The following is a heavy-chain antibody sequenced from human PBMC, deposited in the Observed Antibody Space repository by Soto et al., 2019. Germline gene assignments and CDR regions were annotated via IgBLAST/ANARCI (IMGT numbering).Heavy chain of an antibody. V-gene: IGHV1-3*01. CDR1: GYTFTSYA. CDR2: INAGNGNT. CDR3: ARATRPPSYYYDLGWFDP. J-gene: IGHJ5*02. Sequence: GASVKVSCKASGYTFTSYAMHWVRQAPGQRLEWMGWINAGNGNTKYSQKFQGRVTITRDTSASTAYMELSSLRSEDTAVYYCARATRPPSYYYDLGWFDPWGQGTLVTVAS. D-gene: IGHD3-22*01.